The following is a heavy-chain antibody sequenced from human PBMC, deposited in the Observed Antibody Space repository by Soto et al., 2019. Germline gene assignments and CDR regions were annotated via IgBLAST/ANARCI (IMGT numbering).Heavy chain of an antibody. Sequence: GSGPTLVNPTETLTLTCTFSGFSLTSPGMCVSWIRQPPGKALEWLALIERDDDDKYYSTSLKTRLTISKDTRKNQVVLTMTNMDPADTSTYYCARSIRGLRRCKGRDVWGRGTTVTVAS. CDR3: ARSIRGLRRCKGRDV. D-gene: IGHD1-20*01. CDR1: GFSLTSPGMC. J-gene: IGHJ6*02. V-gene: IGHV2-70*13. CDR2: IERDDDDK.